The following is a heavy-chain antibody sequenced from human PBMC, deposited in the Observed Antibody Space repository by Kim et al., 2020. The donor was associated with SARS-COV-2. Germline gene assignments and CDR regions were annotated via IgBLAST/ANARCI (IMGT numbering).Heavy chain of an antibody. V-gene: IGHV3-23*01. Sequence: GGSLRLSCAASGFTFSMYPMAWVRQAPGKGLEWVSTITDSGETYYADSVMGRFTISRDNSKNTLYLQMNSLRAEDTAIFHCAKDSRGTYRPHDYWGPETLVTVSS. CDR3: AKDSRGTYRPHDY. D-gene: IGHD1-26*01. J-gene: IGHJ4*02. CDR1: GFTFSMYP. CDR2: ITDSGET.